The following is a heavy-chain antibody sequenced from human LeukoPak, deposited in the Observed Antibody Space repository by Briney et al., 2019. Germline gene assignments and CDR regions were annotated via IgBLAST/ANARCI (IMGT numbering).Heavy chain of an antibody. V-gene: IGHV4-39*07. CDR1: GGSISSGGYY. CDR2: INHSGST. CDR3: ARGLHGMDV. Sequence: PSETLSLTCTVSGGSISSGGYYWSWIRQPPGKGLEWIGEINHSGSTNYNPSLKSRVTISVDTSKNQFSLKLSSVTAADTAVYYCARGLHGMDVWGQGTTVTVSS. J-gene: IGHJ6*02.